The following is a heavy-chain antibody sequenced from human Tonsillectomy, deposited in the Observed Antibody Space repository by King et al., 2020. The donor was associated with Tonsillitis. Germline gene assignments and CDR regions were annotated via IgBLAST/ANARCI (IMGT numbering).Heavy chain of an antibody. CDR2: FRGSGGST. D-gene: IGHD6-19*01. J-gene: IGHJ4*02. Sequence: VQLVESGGGLVQPGGSLRLSCAASGFTFSSYAMSWVRQAPGKGLEWVSAFRGSGGSTYDADSVKGRFTISRDNSKNTLHLQMNSLRAEDTAVYYCAKDVAVAGGVLYFDYWGQGTLVTVSS. CDR1: GFTFSSYA. CDR3: AKDVAVAGGVLYFDY. V-gene: IGHV3-23*04.